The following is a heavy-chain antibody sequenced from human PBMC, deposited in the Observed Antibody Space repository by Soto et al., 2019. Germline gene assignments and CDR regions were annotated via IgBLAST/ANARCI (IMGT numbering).Heavy chain of an antibody. D-gene: IGHD4-4*01. J-gene: IGHJ5*02. CDR2: IKLDGSKI. CDR1: GFTFSDYW. V-gene: IGHV3-7*03. Sequence: EVQLVESGGGLVQPGGSLRLSCAASGFTFSDYWMSWVRQTPGRGLEWVANIKLDGSKIYYVDSVKGRFTISRDNAKNSLHLQMNSLRAADTAVYYCARGYSISPYYFDPWGQGTLVIVSS. CDR3: ARGYSISPYYFDP.